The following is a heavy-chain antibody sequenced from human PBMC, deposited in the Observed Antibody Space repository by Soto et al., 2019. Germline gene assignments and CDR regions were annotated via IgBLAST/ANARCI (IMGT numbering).Heavy chain of an antibody. CDR1: GGTFSSYT. J-gene: IGHJ4*02. CDR2: IIPILGIA. CDR3: ARDVSGWYFDY. Sequence: QVQLVQSGAEVKKPGSSVKVSCKASGGTFSSYTISWVRLAPGQGLEWMGRIIPILGIANYAQKFQARVTITADKSTSTAYMELSSLRSEDTAVYYCARDVSGWYFDYWGQGTLVTVSS. D-gene: IGHD6-19*01. V-gene: IGHV1-69*08.